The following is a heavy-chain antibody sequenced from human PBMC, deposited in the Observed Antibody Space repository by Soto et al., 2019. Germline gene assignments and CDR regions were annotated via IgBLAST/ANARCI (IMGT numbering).Heavy chain of an antibody. J-gene: IGHJ6*02. CDR2: ISGSGGST. D-gene: IGHD2-2*01. CDR1: GFTFSSYA. V-gene: IGHV3-23*01. Sequence: GGSLRLSCAASGFTFSSYAMSWVRQAPGKGLEWVSAISGSGGSTYYADSVKGRFTISRDNSKNTVYLQMSSLRDEDTAMYYCARESGFCITTSCSMSYFFYGMDVWGQGTTVTVSS. CDR3: ARESGFCITTSCSMSYFFYGMDV.